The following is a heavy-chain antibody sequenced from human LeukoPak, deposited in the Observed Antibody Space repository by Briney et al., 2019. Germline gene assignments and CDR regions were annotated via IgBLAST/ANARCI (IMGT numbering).Heavy chain of an antibody. CDR3: AKAMSTDHYDSKGFYRVDFDS. Sequence: PGGSLRLSCAASGFTFSTYAVSWVRQAPGKGLEWVSALSNSGGSGGTTYFADSVKGRFSISRDNPKSTLYLQLSSLTAEDTAVYYCAKAMSTDHYDSKGFYRVDFDSWGQGTLVTVSS. CDR1: GFTFSTYA. V-gene: IGHV3-23*01. CDR2: LSNSGGSGGTT. J-gene: IGHJ4*02. D-gene: IGHD3-22*01.